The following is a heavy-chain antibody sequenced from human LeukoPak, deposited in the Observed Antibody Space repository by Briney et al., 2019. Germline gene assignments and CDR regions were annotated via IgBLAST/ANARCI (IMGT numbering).Heavy chain of an antibody. D-gene: IGHD2-2*02. CDR3: ARDPPLKCSSTSCYTGFDY. V-gene: IGHV3-20*04. CDR1: GFTFDDCG. Sequence: PGGSLRLSCAASGFTFDDCGMSWVRQAPGKGLEWVSGINWNGGSTGYADSVKGRFTISRDNAKNSLYLQMNSLRAEDTALYYCARDPPLKCSSTSCYTGFDYWGQGTLVTVSS. J-gene: IGHJ4*02. CDR2: INWNGGST.